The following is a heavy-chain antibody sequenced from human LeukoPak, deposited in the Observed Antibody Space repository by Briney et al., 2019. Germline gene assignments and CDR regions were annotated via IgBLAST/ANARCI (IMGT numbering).Heavy chain of an antibody. CDR2: LIGSSGST. D-gene: IGHD5-12*01. Sequence: GGSLRLSCAASGFTSTNYAMNWVRQAPGKGLEWVSVLIGSSGSTDYADSVKGRFTISRDTSKNTLFLQMNSLRAEDTAIYYCAKGAYDYIEIGYFDSWGHGTLVTVSS. V-gene: IGHV3-23*01. CDR3: AKGAYDYIEIGYFDS. CDR1: GFTSTNYA. J-gene: IGHJ4*01.